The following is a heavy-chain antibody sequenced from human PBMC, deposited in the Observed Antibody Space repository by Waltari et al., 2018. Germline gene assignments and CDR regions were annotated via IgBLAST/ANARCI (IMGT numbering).Heavy chain of an antibody. V-gene: IGHV4-38-2*01. D-gene: IGHD3-9*01. CDR2: IYHSGST. CDR1: GYSISRGYY. Sequence: QVQLQESGPGLVKPSETLSLTSAVSGYSISRGYYWGWIRKPPGKGLEWIGSIYHSGSTYYNPSLKSRVTISVDTSKNQFSLKLSSVTAADTAVYYCARSGAYDILTGYFYFDYWGQGTLVTVSS. CDR3: ARSGAYDILTGYFYFDY. J-gene: IGHJ4*02.